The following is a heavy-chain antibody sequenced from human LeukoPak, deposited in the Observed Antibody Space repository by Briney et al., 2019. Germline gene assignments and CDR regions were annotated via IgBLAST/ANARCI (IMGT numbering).Heavy chain of an antibody. CDR2: IKEDGSEK. CDR3: ARHPHFDY. J-gene: IGHJ4*02. CDR1: GFTFSNYW. Sequence: PGGSLRLSCAAPGFTFSNYWMSWVRQAPGKGLEWVANIKEDGSEKAYVNSVKGRFTISRDNTENSLYLQMSSLRAEDTAVYYCARHPHFDYWGQGTLVTVSS. V-gene: IGHV3-7*01.